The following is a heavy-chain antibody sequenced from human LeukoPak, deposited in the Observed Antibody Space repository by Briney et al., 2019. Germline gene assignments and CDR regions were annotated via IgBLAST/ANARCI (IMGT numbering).Heavy chain of an antibody. CDR3: ARAGLYSSRKFDY. J-gene: IGHJ4*02. Sequence: GGSLRLSCAASEFSVGSNYMTWVRQAPGKGLEWVSLIYSGGSTYYADSVKGRFTISRDNSKNTLYLQMNSLRAEDTAVYYCARAGLYSSRKFDYWGQGTLVTVSS. V-gene: IGHV3-66*01. CDR2: IYSGGST. CDR1: EFSVGSNY. D-gene: IGHD6-13*01.